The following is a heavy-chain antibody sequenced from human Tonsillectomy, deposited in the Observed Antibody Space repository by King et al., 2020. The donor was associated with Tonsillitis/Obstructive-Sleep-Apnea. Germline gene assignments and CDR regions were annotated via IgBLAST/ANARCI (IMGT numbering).Heavy chain of an antibody. CDR3: ARDRDCSSTSCYNAFDI. D-gene: IGHD2-2*02. CDR1: GFTFSTYA. CDR2: ISYDGSNK. J-gene: IGHJ3*02. V-gene: IGHV3-30*04. Sequence: QLVQSGGGVVQPGRSLRLSCAASGFTFSTYAMHWVRQAPGKGLEWVAVISYDGSNKYYADSVKGRFTISRDNSKNTLYLQMNSLRTEDTAVYYCARDRDCSSTSCYNAFDIWGQGTKVTVSS.